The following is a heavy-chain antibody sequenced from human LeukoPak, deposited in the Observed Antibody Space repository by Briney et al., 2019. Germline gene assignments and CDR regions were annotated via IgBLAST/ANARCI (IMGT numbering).Heavy chain of an antibody. CDR2: ISGSGGST. CDR1: GFTFSSYA. J-gene: IGHJ3*02. CDR3: AKDIQTGTTATDAFDI. D-gene: IGHD1-1*01. Sequence: PGGSLRLSCAASGFTFSSYAMSWVRQAPGKGLEWVSAISGSGGSTYYADSVKGRFTISRDNSKNTLYLQMNSLRAEDTAVYYCAKDIQTGTTATDAFDIWGQGTMVTVSS. V-gene: IGHV3-23*01.